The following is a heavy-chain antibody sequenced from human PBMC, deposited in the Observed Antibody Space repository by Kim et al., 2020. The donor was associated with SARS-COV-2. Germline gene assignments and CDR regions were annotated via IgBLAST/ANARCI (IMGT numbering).Heavy chain of an antibody. CDR1: GYTFTNHV. D-gene: IGHD1-26*01. J-gene: IGHJ3*01. CDR2: INTVTGAT. V-gene: IGHV1-3*04. Sequence: ASVKVSCKASGYTFTNHVIHWVRQAPGQRLEWMGWINTVTGATEYSQNFQGRVTITRDTSASTAYMELSSLRSEDTAVYFCARIIIVGSSALDVWGQGTMVIVSS. CDR3: ARIIIVGSSALDV.